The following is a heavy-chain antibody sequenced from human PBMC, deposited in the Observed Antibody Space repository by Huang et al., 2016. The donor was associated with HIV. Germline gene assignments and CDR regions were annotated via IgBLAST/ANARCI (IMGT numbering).Heavy chain of an antibody. D-gene: IGHD5-18*01. Sequence: QVQLVESGGDVVQPGRSLRLSCAASGFPFNNHAMHWVRQAPGKGRDWVAVISNAGSNNYYADSGKGRFTISRDSSKSTLFLHMTSLRTEDTAVYYCARAKDTWDAYDIWGQGTMVIVSS. CDR3: ARAKDTWDAYDI. V-gene: IGHV3-30-3*01. J-gene: IGHJ3*02. CDR1: GFPFNNHA. CDR2: ISNAGSNN.